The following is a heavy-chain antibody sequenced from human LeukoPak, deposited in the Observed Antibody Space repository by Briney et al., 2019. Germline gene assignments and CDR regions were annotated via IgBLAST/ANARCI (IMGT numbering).Heavy chain of an antibody. D-gene: IGHD3-10*01. CDR2: ISGSGGST. CDR1: GFTFSSYA. J-gene: IGHJ4*02. Sequence: PGGSLRLSCAASGFTFSSYAMSWVRQAPGKGLEWVSAISGSGGSTYYADSVKGRFTISRDNSKNTLYLQMNSLRAEDTAVYYCAKRGWFGEFRNPLFDYWGQGTLVTVSS. CDR3: AKRGWFGEFRNPLFDY. V-gene: IGHV3-23*01.